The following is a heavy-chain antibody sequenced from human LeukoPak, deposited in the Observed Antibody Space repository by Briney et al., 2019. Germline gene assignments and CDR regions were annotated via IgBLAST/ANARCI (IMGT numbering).Heavy chain of an antibody. CDR3: ARHYRGSGYYYYYYMDV. J-gene: IGHJ6*03. CDR1: GGSISSSSYY. D-gene: IGHD3-10*01. Sequence: PSETLSLTCTVSGGSISSSSYYWGWLRQPPGKGLEWNGSIYYSGSTYYNPSLKSRVTISVDTSKNQFSLKLSSVTAADTAVYYCARHYRGSGYYYYYYMDVWGKGTTVTISS. V-gene: IGHV4-39*01. CDR2: IYYSGST.